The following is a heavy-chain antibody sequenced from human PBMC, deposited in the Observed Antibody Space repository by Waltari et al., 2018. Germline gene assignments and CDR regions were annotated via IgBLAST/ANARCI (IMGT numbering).Heavy chain of an antibody. CDR1: GYTFSDYY. J-gene: IGHJ4*02. CDR3: ARDVDQYDFEY. Sequence: EVELVQSGAEVKKPGATVKISCKTSGYTFSDYYIHWIQQAPGKGLEWMGRSDHVHGLTHYEEKLQGRVTISADTYTHTAYMDLSRLRYEDTDLYYCARDVDQYDFEYWGQGTLVTVYS. V-gene: IGHV1-69-2*01. D-gene: IGHD5-12*01. CDR2: SDHVHGLT.